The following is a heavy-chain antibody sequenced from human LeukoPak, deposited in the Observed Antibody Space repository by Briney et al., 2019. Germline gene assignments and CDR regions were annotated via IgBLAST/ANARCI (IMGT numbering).Heavy chain of an antibody. J-gene: IGHJ4*02. CDR1: GGTFSSYA. V-gene: IGHV1-69*13. CDR2: ITPIFGTA. CDR3: ARASYHGDSAGFDY. D-gene: IGHD4-17*01. Sequence: ASVKVSCKASGGTFSSYAISWVRQAPGQGLEWMGGITPIFGTANYAQKFQGRVTITADESTSTAYMELSSLRSEDTAVYYCARASYHGDSAGFDYWGQGTLVTVSS.